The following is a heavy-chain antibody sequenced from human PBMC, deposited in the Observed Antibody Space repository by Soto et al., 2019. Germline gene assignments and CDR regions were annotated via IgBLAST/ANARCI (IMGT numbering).Heavy chain of an antibody. J-gene: IGHJ3*02. CDR3: AKQSATSGHSAFDM. CDR2: LSTSGGT. D-gene: IGHD3-22*01. V-gene: IGHV3-23*01. Sequence: PGGSLRLSCAASGFTFSSYGFSWVRRAPGKGLEWVSTLSTSGGTYYADSVKGRFTISTDNSKSTLYLQMNSLRAEDTAVYYCAKQSATSGHSAFDMWGQGAMVTF. CDR1: GFTFSSYG.